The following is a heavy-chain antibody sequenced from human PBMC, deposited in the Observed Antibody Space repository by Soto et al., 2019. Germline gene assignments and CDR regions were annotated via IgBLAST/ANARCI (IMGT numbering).Heavy chain of an antibody. D-gene: IGHD3-22*01. J-gene: IGHJ3*02. V-gene: IGHV1-3*01. CDR2: IGAGRGNR. CDR1: GDTFIKYA. CDR3: ARDGYYDSSGYKNHDAFDI. Sequence: ASVKVSCKASGDTFIKYAIHWVRQAPGQRLEWMGWIGAGRGNRRFSPKLQGRVTMTTDTSTSTAYMELRSLRSDDTAVYYCARDGYYDSSGYKNHDAFDIWGQGTMVTVSS.